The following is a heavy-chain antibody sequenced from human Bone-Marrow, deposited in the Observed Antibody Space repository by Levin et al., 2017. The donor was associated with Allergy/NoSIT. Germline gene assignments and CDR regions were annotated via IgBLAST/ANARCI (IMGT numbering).Heavy chain of an antibody. CDR2: INPSGGST. Sequence: ASVKVSCKASGYTFTSYYMHWVRQAPGQGLEWMGIINPSGGSTSYAQKFQGRVTMTRDTSTSTVYMELSSLRSEDTAVYYCARGGKLGYCSGGSCYYFDYWGQGTLVTVSS. CDR1: GYTFTSYY. J-gene: IGHJ4*02. D-gene: IGHD2-15*01. CDR3: ARGGKLGYCSGGSCYYFDY. V-gene: IGHV1-46*01.